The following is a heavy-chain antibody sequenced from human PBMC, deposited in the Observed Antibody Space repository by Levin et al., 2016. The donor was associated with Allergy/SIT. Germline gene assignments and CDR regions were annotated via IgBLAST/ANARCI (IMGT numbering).Heavy chain of an antibody. CDR2: IYYTGST. Sequence: SETLSLTCTVSGGSIGAYFWTWIRQPPGKGLEWIGHIYYTGSTNYNPSLNSRATISVDMSKNQFSLNLRSVTAADTAIYFCARGLFTFGGVPFGFWGQGLLVSVSS. CDR3: ARGLFTFGGVPFGF. D-gene: IGHD3-16*01. CDR1: GGSIGAYF. V-gene: IGHV4-59*12. J-gene: IGHJ4*02.